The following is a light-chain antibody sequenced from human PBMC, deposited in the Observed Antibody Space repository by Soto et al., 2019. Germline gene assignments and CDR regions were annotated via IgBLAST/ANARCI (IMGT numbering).Light chain of an antibody. CDR2: EVT. CDR1: SSDVGAYNY. Sequence: QSALTQPASVSGSPGQSITISCTGTSSDVGAYNYVSWYQQHPGKAPKLMIFEVTNRPSGVSDRFSGSKSGNTASLTISGLQAEDEADYYCCSHTTSITWVFGGGTQLTVL. J-gene: IGLJ3*02. CDR3: CSHTTSITWV. V-gene: IGLV2-14*01.